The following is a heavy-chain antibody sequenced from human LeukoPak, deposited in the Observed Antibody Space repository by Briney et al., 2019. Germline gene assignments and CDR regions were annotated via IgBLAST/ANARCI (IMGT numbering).Heavy chain of an antibody. J-gene: IGHJ3*02. Sequence: GGSLRLSCAASGFTFSSYAMSWVRQAPGKGLEWVSAISGSGGSTYYADSVKGRFTISRDNSKNTLYLQMNSLRAEDTAVYYCAKDPGGSYGGDDAFDIWGQGTMVTVSS. V-gene: IGHV3-23*01. CDR1: GFTFSSYA. D-gene: IGHD3-10*01. CDR3: AKDPGGSYGGDDAFDI. CDR2: ISGSGGST.